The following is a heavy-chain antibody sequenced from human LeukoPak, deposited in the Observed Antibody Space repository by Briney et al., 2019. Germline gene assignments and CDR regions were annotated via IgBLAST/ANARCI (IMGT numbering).Heavy chain of an antibody. Sequence: SETLSLTCTVSGGSISSSSYYWGWIRQPPGKGLEWIGSIYTSGTTNYNPSLKSRVTMSVDTSKNQFSLKLSSVTAADTAVYYCARAPTGTGGWNWFDPWGQGTLVTVSS. D-gene: IGHD1-1*01. V-gene: IGHV4-39*07. CDR2: IYTSGTT. CDR3: ARAPTGTGGWNWFDP. J-gene: IGHJ5*02. CDR1: GGSISSSSYY.